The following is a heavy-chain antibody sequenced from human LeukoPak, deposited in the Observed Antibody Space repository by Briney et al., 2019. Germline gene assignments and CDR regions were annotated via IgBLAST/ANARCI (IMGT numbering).Heavy chain of an antibody. D-gene: IGHD3-10*01. Sequence: PSETLSLTCSVSGDSINTYYWSWIRQPPGKGLEWIGYIFYSGSTKYNPSLTGRVTISVDTPNNLFSLNVSSVTAADTAVYYCARGSGRFEYWGQGTLVTVSS. J-gene: IGHJ4*02. CDR2: IFYSGST. CDR3: ARGSGRFEY. CDR1: GDSINTYY. V-gene: IGHV4-59*01.